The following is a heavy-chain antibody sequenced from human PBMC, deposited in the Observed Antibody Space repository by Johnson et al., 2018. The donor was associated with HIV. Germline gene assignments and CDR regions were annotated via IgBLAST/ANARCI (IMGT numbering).Heavy chain of an antibody. V-gene: IGHV3-30*04. Sequence: QMQLVESGGGVVQPGRSLRLSCAASGFTFSNYAMHWVRQAPGRGLEWVAVISYDGTDKYYADSVRGRFTISRDNSKNTLYLQMNSLRAEDTALYYCARQHSYESSGQGGGLDIWGQGTMVTVSS. CDR1: GFTFSNYA. CDR2: ISYDGTDK. D-gene: IGHD3-22*01. CDR3: ARQHSYESSGQGGGLDI. J-gene: IGHJ3*02.